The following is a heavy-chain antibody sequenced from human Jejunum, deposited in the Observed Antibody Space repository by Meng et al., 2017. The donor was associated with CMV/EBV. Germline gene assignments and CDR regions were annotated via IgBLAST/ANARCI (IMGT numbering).Heavy chain of an antibody. CDR1: GGNFGDYA. D-gene: IGHD1-26*01. CDR2: IIPMFGTA. V-gene: IGHV1-69*05. Sequence: GGNFGDYAISWVRQAPGQGVEWMGGIIPMFGTADYSQKFQGRLTITRDESTSTAYMELSSLRSEDTAMYYCAGQWGDQYYYGLDMWGQGTTVTVSS. CDR3: AGQWGDQYYYGLDM. J-gene: IGHJ6*02.